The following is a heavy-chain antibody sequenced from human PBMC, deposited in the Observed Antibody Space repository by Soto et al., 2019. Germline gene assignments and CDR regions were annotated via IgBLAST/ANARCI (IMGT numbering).Heavy chain of an antibody. J-gene: IGHJ4*02. D-gene: IGHD6-19*01. CDR3: AVVAGSYYLDC. Sequence: PGGSLRLSCSASGFTFSSYGMHWVRQAPGKGLEYVSAITYNGGTTNYADSVKGRFTISRDNSKNTLYLQMSSLRAEDTALYYCAVVAGSYYLDCWGQRTLVTVSS. V-gene: IGHV3-64D*08. CDR2: ITYNGGTT. CDR1: GFTFSSYG.